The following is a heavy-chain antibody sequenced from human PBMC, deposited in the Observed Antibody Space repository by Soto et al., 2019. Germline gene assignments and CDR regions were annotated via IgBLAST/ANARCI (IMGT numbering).Heavy chain of an antibody. V-gene: IGHV3-7*03. D-gene: IGHD4-17*01. J-gene: IGHJ5*01. CDR1: GFTFRSYW. CDR2: IRPEGNEK. CDR3: AREEGATVANNWFDS. Sequence: EVQVVESGGGLVQPGESLRVSCVGSGFTFRSYWMSWVRQAPGKGLGWVANIRPEGNEKYYVDSVKGRFIISRDNAKNSVFLQMNSLRVEDTAVYFCAREEGATVANNWFDSWGQGTLVTVSS.